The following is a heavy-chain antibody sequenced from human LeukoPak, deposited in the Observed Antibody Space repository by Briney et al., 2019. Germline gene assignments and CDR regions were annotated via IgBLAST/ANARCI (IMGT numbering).Heavy chain of an antibody. Sequence: GGSLRLSCAASGFMFDDYAMHWVRQVPGKGLEWVSGISWDSGSISYADYVKGRFTISRDNAKNFLYLQMNSLRDEDTALYYCVKSQSSTVTKYGMDVWGQGTTVTVSS. CDR3: VKSQSSTVTKYGMDV. J-gene: IGHJ6*02. CDR1: GFMFDDYA. CDR2: ISWDSGSI. V-gene: IGHV3-9*01. D-gene: IGHD4-17*01.